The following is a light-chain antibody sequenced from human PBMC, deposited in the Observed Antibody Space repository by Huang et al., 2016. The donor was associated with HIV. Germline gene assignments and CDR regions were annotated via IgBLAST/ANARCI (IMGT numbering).Light chain of an antibody. Sequence: DIQMTQSPSSLSASVGDSVTITCRASQDISDYLAWFQQKPGKSPKSLIFATSTLHSGVPSRFSGSGSGTAFTLTINNLQPEDFATYYCQQYSDYPRTFGQGTKLDIK. CDR1: QDISDY. CDR2: ATS. J-gene: IGKJ2*01. CDR3: QQYSDYPRT. V-gene: IGKV1-16*01.